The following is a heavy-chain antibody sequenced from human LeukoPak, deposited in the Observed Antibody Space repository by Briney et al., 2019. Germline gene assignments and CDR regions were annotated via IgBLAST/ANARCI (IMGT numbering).Heavy chain of an antibody. CDR2: TYYRSKWYN. D-gene: IGHD5-12*01. V-gene: IGHV6-1*01. Sequence: SQTLSLTCAISGDSVSSNSAAWNWIRQSPSRGLEWLGRTYYRSKWYNDYAVSVESRITINPDTSKNQFSLQLNSVTPEDTAVYYCARGRVEDIVATSYFDYWGQGTLVTVSS. J-gene: IGHJ4*02. CDR1: GDSVSSNSAA. CDR3: ARGRVEDIVATSYFDY.